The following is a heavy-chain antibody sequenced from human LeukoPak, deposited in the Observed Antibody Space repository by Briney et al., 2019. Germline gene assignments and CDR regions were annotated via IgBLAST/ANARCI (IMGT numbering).Heavy chain of an antibody. CDR3: ARLGFSGVYYYDSSGYYYRTPYYFDY. D-gene: IGHD3-22*01. V-gene: IGHV5-51*01. J-gene: IGHJ4*02. Sequence: HGESLKISFKGSGYSFSTYWIGWVRQMPGKGLEWMGIIYPGDSDTRYSPSFQGQVTISADKSISTAYLQWSSLKASDTAMYYCARLGFSGVYYYDSSGYYYRTPYYFDYWGQGTLVTVSS. CDR1: GYSFSTYW. CDR2: IYPGDSDT.